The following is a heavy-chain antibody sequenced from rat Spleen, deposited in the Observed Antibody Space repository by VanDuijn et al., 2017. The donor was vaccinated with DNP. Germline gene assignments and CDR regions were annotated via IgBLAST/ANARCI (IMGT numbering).Heavy chain of an antibody. CDR2: IQSGGNT. CDR3: ARHYTY. V-gene: IGHV2-1*01. CDR1: GFSLTSYG. Sequence: QVQLTESGPGLVQPSQTLSLTCSVSGFSLTSYGVSWVRQPPGKGLEWMGRIQSGGNTDYNSALKSRLTISRDTSKSQVFLKMNSVQTEDTAIYFCARHYTYWGQGVMVTVSS. D-gene: IGHD1-2*01. J-gene: IGHJ2*01.